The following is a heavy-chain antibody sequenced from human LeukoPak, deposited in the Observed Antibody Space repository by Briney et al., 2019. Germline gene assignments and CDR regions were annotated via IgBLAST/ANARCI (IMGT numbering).Heavy chain of an antibody. CDR3: ARTPYYYDSSGYYYKYTYYYYYYMDV. CDR2: INHSGST. CDR1: GGSFSGYY. Sequence: SETLSLTCAVYGGSFSGYYWSWIRQPPGKGLEWIGEINHSGSTNYNPSLKSRVTISVDTSKNQFSLKLSSVTAADTAVYYCARTPYYYDSSGYYYKYTYYYYYYMDVWGKGTTVTISS. D-gene: IGHD3-22*01. J-gene: IGHJ6*03. V-gene: IGHV4-34*01.